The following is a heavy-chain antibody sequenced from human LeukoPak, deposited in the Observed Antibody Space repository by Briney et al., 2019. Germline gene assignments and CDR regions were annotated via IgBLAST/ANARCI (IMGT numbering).Heavy chain of an antibody. J-gene: IGHJ6*02. V-gene: IGHV3-53*04. Sequence: GGSLRLSCAASGFTVSSNYMSWVRQAPGKGLEWVSVIYSGDSTYYADSVKGRFTISRHNSKNTLYLQMNSLRAEDTAVYYCARELYCSGGSCPYYYGMDVWGQGTTVTVSS. CDR1: GFTVSSNY. D-gene: IGHD2-15*01. CDR3: ARELYCSGGSCPYYYGMDV. CDR2: IYSGDST.